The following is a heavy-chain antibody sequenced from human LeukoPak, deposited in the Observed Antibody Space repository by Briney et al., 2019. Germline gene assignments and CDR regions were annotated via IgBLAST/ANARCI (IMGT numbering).Heavy chain of an antibody. D-gene: IGHD3-22*01. J-gene: IGHJ4*02. Sequence: KTSETLSLTCTVSGGSISSSSYYWGWIRQPPGKGLEWIGSIYYSGSTYYNPSLKSRVTISVDTSKNQFSLKLSSVTAADTAVYYCARLIPTSLSSGYYFSPNYFDYWGQGTLVTVSS. CDR2: IYYSGST. CDR3: ARLIPTSLSSGYYFSPNYFDY. CDR1: GGSISSSSYY. V-gene: IGHV4-39*01.